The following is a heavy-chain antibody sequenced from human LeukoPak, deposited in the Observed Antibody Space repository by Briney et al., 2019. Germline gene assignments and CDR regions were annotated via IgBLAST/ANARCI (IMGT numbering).Heavy chain of an antibody. Sequence: PGGSLRLSCAASGFTVSSNYMSWVRPAPGKGLEWVSVIYSGGSTYYADSVKGRFTISGDNSKNTLYLQMNSLRAEDTAVYYCARVKITFGGVIVIDGMDVWGQGTTVTVSS. D-gene: IGHD3-16*02. CDR2: IYSGGST. V-gene: IGHV3-66*01. CDR1: GFTVSSNY. CDR3: ARVKITFGGVIVIDGMDV. J-gene: IGHJ6*02.